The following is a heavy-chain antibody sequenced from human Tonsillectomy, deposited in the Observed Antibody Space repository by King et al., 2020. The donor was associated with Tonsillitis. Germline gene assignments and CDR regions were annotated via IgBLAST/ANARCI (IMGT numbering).Heavy chain of an antibody. Sequence: VQLVQSGAEVKKPGASVKVSCKASGYSFTNYYMHWVRQAPGQGLEWMGIINPADGSTSYAQKFQGRLTMTRDTSTSTVYMDLSNLRSEDTAFYFCARKSVGGYHFGAFERWGQGTLVTVSS. CDR1: GYSFTNYY. CDR3: ARKSVGGYHFGAFER. V-gene: IGHV1-46*03. D-gene: IGHD3-3*01. CDR2: INPADGST. J-gene: IGHJ4*02.